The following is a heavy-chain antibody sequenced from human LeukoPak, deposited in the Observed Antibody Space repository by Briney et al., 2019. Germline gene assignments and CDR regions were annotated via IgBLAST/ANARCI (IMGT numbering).Heavy chain of an antibody. J-gene: IGHJ4*02. CDR3: ARETASLDPTTIAAWLDL. CDR1: GGTFSSYA. D-gene: IGHD1-26*01. Sequence: ASVKVSCKASGGTFSSYAITWVRQAPGQGLEWMGWISPYNGNTNYAEKLRDRVTMTTDTSTSTAYMELRSLRSDDTAIYYCARETASLDPTTIAAWLDLWGQGTLVTVSS. CDR2: ISPYNGNT. V-gene: IGHV1-18*04.